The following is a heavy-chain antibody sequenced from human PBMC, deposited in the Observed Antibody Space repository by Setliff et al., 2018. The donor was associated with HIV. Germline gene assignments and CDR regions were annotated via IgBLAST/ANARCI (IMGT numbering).Heavy chain of an antibody. J-gene: IGHJ4*01. CDR2: VIPVFGTG. Sequence: SVKVSCKVSGGTFSDYAVTWVRQAPRQGLEWMGGVIPVFGTGNYAQKFQGRVTITTDESTRTAYMELRSLRSEDTAVYYCARVPSPFVQEGYFDDWGQGTLVTVSS. CDR3: ARVPSPFVQEGYFDD. V-gene: IGHV1-69*05. D-gene: IGHD3-3*01. CDR1: GGTFSDYA.